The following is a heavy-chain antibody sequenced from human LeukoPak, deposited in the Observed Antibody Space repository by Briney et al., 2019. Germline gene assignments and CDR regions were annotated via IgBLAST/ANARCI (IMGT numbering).Heavy chain of an antibody. Sequence: PGGSLRLSCAASGFTFSSYEMNWVRQAPGKGLEWVSYISTSGSTIHYADSVKGRFTFSRDNVKNSMYLQIDSLRAEDTAVYYCASRQSYTGYNYWGQGTLVTVSS. J-gene: IGHJ4*02. V-gene: IGHV3-48*03. D-gene: IGHD5-24*01. CDR3: ASRQSYTGYNY. CDR1: GFTFSSYE. CDR2: ISTSGSTI.